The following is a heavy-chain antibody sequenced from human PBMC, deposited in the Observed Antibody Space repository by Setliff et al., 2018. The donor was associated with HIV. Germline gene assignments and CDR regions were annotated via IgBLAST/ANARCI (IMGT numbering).Heavy chain of an antibody. CDR1: GDSISSHW. CDR3: ARVFYDSGGFFTTSGPLYLDL. V-gene: IGHV4-59*11. CDR2: IDYSGRT. J-gene: IGHJ2*01. D-gene: IGHD3-22*01. Sequence: PSETLSLTCNVSGDSISSHWWTLIRQPPGKGLEWIGNIDYSGRTDKKTSLKSRLRMSIDTSKNQFYVNLFSVTAADTAIYYCARVFYDSGGFFTTSGPLYLDLWGRGTLVTVSS.